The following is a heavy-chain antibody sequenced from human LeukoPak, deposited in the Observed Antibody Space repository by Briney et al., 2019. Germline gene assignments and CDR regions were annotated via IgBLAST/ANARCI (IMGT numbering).Heavy chain of an antibody. V-gene: IGHV3-30*18. D-gene: IGHD3-16*02. J-gene: IGHJ4*02. Sequence: GGSLRLSCAASGFTFSSYAMHWVRQAPGKGLEWVAVISYDGSNKYYADSVKGRFTISRDNSKNTLYLQMNSLRAEDTAVYYCAKDRYTHTIEYYFDYWGQGTLVTVSS. CDR3: AKDRYTHTIEYYFDY. CDR2: ISYDGSNK. CDR1: GFTFSSYA.